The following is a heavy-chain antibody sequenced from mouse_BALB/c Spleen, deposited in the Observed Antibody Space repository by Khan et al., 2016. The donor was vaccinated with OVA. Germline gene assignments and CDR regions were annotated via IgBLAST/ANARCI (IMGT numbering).Heavy chain of an antibody. CDR3: GNHGSSSAWITY. CDR2: INPSTGYT. Sequence: QVQLKESGAELAKPGASVKMSCKASGYTFTSYWMHWVKQRPGQGLEWMGYINPSTGYTEYNHKFKDKATLTADNSSSTAYMQLSSLTYEDSAANYCGNHGSSSAWITYWGQGTLVTVSA. D-gene: IGHD1-1*01. CDR1: GYTFTSYW. J-gene: IGHJ3*01. V-gene: IGHV1-7*01.